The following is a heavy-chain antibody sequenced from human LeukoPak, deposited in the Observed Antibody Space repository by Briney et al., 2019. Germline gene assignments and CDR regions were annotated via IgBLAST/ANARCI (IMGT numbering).Heavy chain of an antibody. CDR3: ARHTYSSDWFLDAFDT. V-gene: IGHV3-7*01. J-gene: IGHJ3*02. D-gene: IGHD6-19*01. Sequence: GGSLRLSCAASGFTFSSYWMSWVRQAPGKGLEWVANINQHGSEKYYVDSVKGRFTISRDNAKNSLHLQMNSLRAEDTAVYYCARHTYSSDWFLDAFDTWGQGTMVTVSS. CDR1: GFTFSSYW. CDR2: INQHGSEK.